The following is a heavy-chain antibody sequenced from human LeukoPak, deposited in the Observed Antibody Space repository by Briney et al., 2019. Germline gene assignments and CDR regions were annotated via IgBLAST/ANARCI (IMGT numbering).Heavy chain of an antibody. CDR2: MNPNSGNT. Sequence: GASVKVSCKASGYTFTSYDINWVRQATGQGLEWMGWMNPNSGNTGYAQKFQGRVTITRNTSISTAYMELSSLRSEDTAVYYCARGESSGLEEPDSTGSMDVWGKGTTVTVSS. D-gene: IGHD1-14*01. CDR1: GYTFTSYD. CDR3: ARGESSGLEEPDSTGSMDV. V-gene: IGHV1-8*03. J-gene: IGHJ6*03.